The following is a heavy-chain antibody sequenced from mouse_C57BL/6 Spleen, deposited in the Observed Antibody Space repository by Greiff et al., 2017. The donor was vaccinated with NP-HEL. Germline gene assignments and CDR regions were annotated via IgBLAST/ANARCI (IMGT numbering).Heavy chain of an antibody. Sequence: EVQLQQSGPVLVKPGASVKMSCKASGYTFTDYYMNWVKQSHGKSLEWIGVINPYNGGTSYNQKFKGKATLTVDKSSSTAYMELNSLTSEDSAVYYCARPEYRDYPFAYWGQGTLVTVSA. J-gene: IGHJ3*01. V-gene: IGHV1-19*01. CDR1: GYTFTDYY. CDR3: ARPEYRDYPFAY. CDR2: INPYNGGT. D-gene: IGHD2-14*01.